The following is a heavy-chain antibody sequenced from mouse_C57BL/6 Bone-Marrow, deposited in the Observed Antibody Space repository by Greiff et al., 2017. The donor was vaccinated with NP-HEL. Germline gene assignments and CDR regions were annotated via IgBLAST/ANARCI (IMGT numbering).Heavy chain of an antibody. CDR2: LDPSDSYT. J-gene: IGHJ3*01. CDR3: AMGTAQAAWCAY. D-gene: IGHD3-2*02. Sequence: VKLQQPGAELVKPGASVKLSCKASGYTFTSYWMQWVKQRPGQGLEWIGELDPSDSYTNYNQKFKGKATLPVDTSSSTAYMQLSSLTSEDSAVYYCAMGTAQAAWCAYWGQGTLVTVSA. CDR1: GYTFTSYW. V-gene: IGHV1-50*01.